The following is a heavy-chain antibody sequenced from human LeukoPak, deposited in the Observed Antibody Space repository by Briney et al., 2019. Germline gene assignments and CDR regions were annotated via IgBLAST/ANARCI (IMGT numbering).Heavy chain of an antibody. D-gene: IGHD2/OR15-2a*01. CDR3: ARDRGYFYDQLDY. V-gene: IGHV3-48*02. J-gene: IGHJ4*02. CDR2: ISVSGGVG. CDR1: GYPFSSYS. Sequence: GVLRLSCVASGYPFSSYSMNWIRQAPGKGLGWVSYISVSGGVGSYADSVKGRFTISRDDARNSLYLQMNSLKDEDTAVYYCARDRGYFYDQLDYWGQGTLVTVSS.